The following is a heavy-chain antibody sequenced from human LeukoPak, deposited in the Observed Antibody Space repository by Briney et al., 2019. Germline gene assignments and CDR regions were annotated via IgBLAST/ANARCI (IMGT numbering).Heavy chain of an antibody. CDR1: GFTFSSYS. CDR3: ARESSGWYVYFDY. V-gene: IGHV3-48*01. D-gene: IGHD6-19*01. J-gene: IGHJ4*02. CDR2: ISSSSSTI. Sequence: PGGSLRLSCAASGFTFSSYSMNWVRQAPGKGLEWVSYISSSSSTIYYADSVKGRFTISRDNAKNSLYLQMNSLRAEDTAVYYCARESSGWYVYFDYWGQGTLVTVPS.